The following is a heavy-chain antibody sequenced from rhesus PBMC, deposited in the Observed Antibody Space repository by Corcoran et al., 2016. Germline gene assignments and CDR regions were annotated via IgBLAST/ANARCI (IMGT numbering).Heavy chain of an antibody. V-gene: IGHV4S12*01. CDR1: GGPIRSGYCS. J-gene: IGHJ4*01. CDR2: IHSNSEST. CDR3: ARHGAAGPNMYYFDY. D-gene: IGHD6-13*01. Sequence: QVQLQESGPGVVKPSEPLSLTSAVSGGPIRSGYCSWSWIRQPPGQGLEWIGGIHSNSESTNYNPSLKSRVTISKDTSKNQFSLKLSSVTATDTAVYYCARHGAAGPNMYYFDYWGQGVLVTVSS.